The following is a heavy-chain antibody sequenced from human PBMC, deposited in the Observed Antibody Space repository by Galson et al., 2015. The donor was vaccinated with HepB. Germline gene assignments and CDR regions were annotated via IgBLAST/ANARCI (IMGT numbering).Heavy chain of an antibody. CDR1: GGTFSRYA. D-gene: IGHD4-11*01. Sequence: SVKVSCKASGGTFSRYAISWVRQAPGQGLEWMGVIIPMFGTANYAQSFQGRVRINADKSTTTAYMELNSLRSEDTAVYYCAKQEIHSNYDPPLAWYFDPWGRGTLVTVPS. V-gene: IGHV1-69*06. J-gene: IGHJ2*01. CDR3: AKQEIHSNYDPPLAWYFDP. CDR2: IIPMFGTA.